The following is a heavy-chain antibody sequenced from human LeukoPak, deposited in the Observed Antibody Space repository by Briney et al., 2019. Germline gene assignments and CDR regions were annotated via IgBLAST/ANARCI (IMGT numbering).Heavy chain of an antibody. CDR3: AREESGGYFDY. Sequence: ASVKVSCKASGYTFTSYYMHWVRQAPGQGLEWMGLINPSGTNTNYAQKFRGRVTMTRDTSMSTVYMDLSSLRSEDTAMYFCAREESGGYFDYWGQGTLVTVSS. CDR1: GYTFTSYY. CDR2: INPSGTNT. D-gene: IGHD2-8*02. V-gene: IGHV1-46*01. J-gene: IGHJ4*02.